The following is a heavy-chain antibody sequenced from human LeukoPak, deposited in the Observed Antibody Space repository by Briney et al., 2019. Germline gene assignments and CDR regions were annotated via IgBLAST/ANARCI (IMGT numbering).Heavy chain of an antibody. CDR1: GFTVSSNY. J-gene: IGHJ3*02. CDR3: ASYCGGDCYFAFDI. CDR2: IYSGGST. Sequence: PGGSLRLSCAASGFTVSSNYMSWVRQAPGKGLEWVSVIYSGGSTNYADSVKGRFTISRDNSKNTLYLQMNSLRAEDTAVYYCASYCGGDCYFAFDIWGQGTMVTVSS. D-gene: IGHD2-21*02. V-gene: IGHV3-53*01.